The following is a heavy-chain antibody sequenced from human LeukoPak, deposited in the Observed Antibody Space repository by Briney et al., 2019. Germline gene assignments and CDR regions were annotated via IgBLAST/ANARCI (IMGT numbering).Heavy chain of an antibody. CDR2: INPNSGGP. Sequence: ASVKVSCKASGYTFTGYYMHWVRQAPGQGLEWMGWINPNSGGPNYAQKFQGRVTMTRDTSISTAYMELSRLRSDDTAVYYCARGGEGPHQPFDYWGQGTLVTVSS. D-gene: IGHD7-27*01. J-gene: IGHJ4*02. V-gene: IGHV1-2*02. CDR3: ARGGEGPHQPFDY. CDR1: GYTFTGYY.